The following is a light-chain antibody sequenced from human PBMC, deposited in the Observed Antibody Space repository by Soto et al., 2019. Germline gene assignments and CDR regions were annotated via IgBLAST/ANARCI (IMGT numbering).Light chain of an antibody. CDR2: SNY. CDR1: SSNIGSNT. Sequence: QSALTQPPSASGTPGQRVTISCSGSSSNIGSNTVNWYQHLPGTAPKLLIYSNYQRPSGVPDRFSGSKSGTSASLVISGLQSEDEADYYCAAWDDSLNGHYVFGTGTKSPS. V-gene: IGLV1-44*01. J-gene: IGLJ1*01. CDR3: AAWDDSLNGHYV.